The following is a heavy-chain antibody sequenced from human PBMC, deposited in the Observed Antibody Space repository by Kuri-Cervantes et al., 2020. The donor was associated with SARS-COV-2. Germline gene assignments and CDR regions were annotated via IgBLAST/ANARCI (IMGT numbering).Heavy chain of an antibody. CDR1: GYSISSGYY. V-gene: IGHV4-38-2*02. CDR3: ARIGSSGPASRYYYYYYMDV. D-gene: IGHD3-22*01. Sequence: SETLSLTCTVSGYSISSGYYWGWIRQPPGKGLEWIGSIYHSGSTYYNPSLESRVTISVDTSKNQFSLKLSSVTAADTAVYYCARIGSSGPASRYYYYYYMDVWGKGTTVTVSS. J-gene: IGHJ6*03. CDR2: IYHSGST.